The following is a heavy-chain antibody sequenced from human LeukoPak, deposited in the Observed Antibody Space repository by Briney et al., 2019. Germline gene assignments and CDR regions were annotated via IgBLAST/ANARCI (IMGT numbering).Heavy chain of an antibody. CDR3: VRDKLTGASRLDY. CDR2: IKQDGSEK. D-gene: IGHD7-27*01. J-gene: IGHJ4*02. V-gene: IGHV3-7*03. Sequence: GGSLRLSCAASGFSFSNYWMHWVRQPPGKGLEWVANIKQDGSEKYYVDSVKGRFTISRDNAKNSLYLQMNSLRAEDTAVYYCVRDKLTGASRLDYWGQGTLLTVSS. CDR1: GFSFSNYW.